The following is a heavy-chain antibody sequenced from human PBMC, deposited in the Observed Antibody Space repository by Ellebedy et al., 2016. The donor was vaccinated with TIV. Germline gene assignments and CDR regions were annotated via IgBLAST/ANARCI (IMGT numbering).Heavy chain of an antibody. Sequence: GESLKISCAASGFTFSDYYMSWIRQAPGKGLEWVSYISSSSSYTNYADSVKGRFTISRDNAKNSLYLQMNSLRAEDTAVYYCARSRSWDLLWSGSYYGAEDYWGQGTLVTVSS. D-gene: IGHD1-26*01. J-gene: IGHJ4*02. CDR2: ISSSSSYT. CDR3: ARSRSWDLLWSGSYYGAEDY. V-gene: IGHV3-11*06. CDR1: GFTFSDYY.